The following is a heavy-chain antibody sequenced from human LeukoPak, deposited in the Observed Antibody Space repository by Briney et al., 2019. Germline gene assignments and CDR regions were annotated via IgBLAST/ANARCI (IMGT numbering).Heavy chain of an antibody. J-gene: IGHJ4*02. CDR2: ISSFSGTI. CDR1: GLPFRSYS. D-gene: IGHD2-21*01. V-gene: IGHV3-48*01. CDR3: AKLVGPSGY. Sequence: GGSLRLSCAASGLPFRSYSMNWVRQPPGKGLEWISYISSFSGTIYYADSVKGRFTISRDNSKNTLYLQMNSLRAEDTAVYYCAKLVGPSGYWGQGTLVTVSS.